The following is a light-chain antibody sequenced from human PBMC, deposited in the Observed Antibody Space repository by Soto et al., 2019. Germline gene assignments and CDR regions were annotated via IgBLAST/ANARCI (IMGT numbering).Light chain of an antibody. V-gene: IGLV7-46*01. Sequence: QTVVTQEPSLTVSPGGTVTLTCGSSTGAVTSGHYPYWFQQKPGQAPRTLIYDTSNKHSWTPARFSGSLLGGKAALTLSGAQPEDEAEHYCLLSYSGAYYVFGTGTKLTVL. CDR1: TGAVTSGHY. CDR3: LLSYSGAYYV. J-gene: IGLJ1*01. CDR2: DTS.